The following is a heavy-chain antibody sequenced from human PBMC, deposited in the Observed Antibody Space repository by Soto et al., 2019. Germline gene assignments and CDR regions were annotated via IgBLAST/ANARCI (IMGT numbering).Heavy chain of an antibody. CDR3: AHRTGFDY. V-gene: IGHV3-23*01. CDR1: GYTFSSFD. CDR2: ISGSGGGT. Sequence: GGSLRLSCAVSGYTFSSFDMSWVRQAPGKGLEWVSTISGSGGGTNYADSVKGRFTISRDISTYTVYLQMNSLRAEDTAVYYCAHRTGFDYWGQGALVTVPS. J-gene: IGHJ4*02.